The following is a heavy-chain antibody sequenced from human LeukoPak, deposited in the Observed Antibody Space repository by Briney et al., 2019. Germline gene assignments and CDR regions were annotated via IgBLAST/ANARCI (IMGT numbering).Heavy chain of an antibody. Sequence: SETLSLTCAVYGGSFSGYYWSWIRQPPGKGLEWIGEINHSGSTNYNPSLKSRVTISVDTSKNQFSLKLSSVTAADTAVYYCARERFLEWSLYYYYGMDVWGQGTTATVSS. CDR1: GGSFSGYY. V-gene: IGHV4-34*01. CDR3: ARERFLEWSLYYYYGMDV. CDR2: INHSGST. D-gene: IGHD3-3*01. J-gene: IGHJ6*02.